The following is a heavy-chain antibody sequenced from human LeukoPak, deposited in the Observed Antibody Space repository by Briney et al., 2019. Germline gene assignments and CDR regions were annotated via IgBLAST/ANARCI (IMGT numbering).Heavy chain of an antibody. Sequence: ASVKVSCKASGNTFTSFHIHWVRQAPGQGLEYMGIIKVYGDTTIYAQRFQGRITMTRDTSTSTVYMELSSLNSEDTAVYYCARGAELLRVRLTTRFDYWGQGTLVTVSS. D-gene: IGHD1-26*01. V-gene: IGHV1-46*01. CDR2: IKVYGDTT. CDR3: ARGAELLRVRLTTRFDY. CDR1: GNTFTSFH. J-gene: IGHJ4*02.